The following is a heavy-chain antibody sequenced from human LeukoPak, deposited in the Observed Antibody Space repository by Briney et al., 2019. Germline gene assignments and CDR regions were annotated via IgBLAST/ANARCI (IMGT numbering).Heavy chain of an antibody. CDR2: IKQDGSEK. V-gene: IGHV3-7*01. CDR3: ARYSRWLLKGGFDY. D-gene: IGHD3-22*01. J-gene: IGHJ4*02. CDR1: GFTFDDYW. Sequence: GGSLRLSCGASGFTFDDYWMSWVRQAPGKGLEWVANIKQDGSEKYYVDSVKGRFTISRNNAKNSLYLQMNSLRAEDTAVYYCARYSRWLLKGGFDYWGQGTLVTVSS.